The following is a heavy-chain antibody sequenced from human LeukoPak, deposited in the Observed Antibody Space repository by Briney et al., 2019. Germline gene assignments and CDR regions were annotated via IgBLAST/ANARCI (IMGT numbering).Heavy chain of an antibody. V-gene: IGHV3-7*01. CDR2: IKQDGSEK. Sequence: GGSLRLSCAASGFTFSSYWMSWVRQAPGKGLEWVANIKQDGSEKYYVDSVKGRFTISRDNAKNSLYLQMNSLRAEDTVVYYCARDTYGSGSYYNPYFDYWGQGTLVTVSS. CDR1: GFTFSSYW. CDR3: ARDTYGSGSYYNPYFDY. D-gene: IGHD3-10*01. J-gene: IGHJ4*02.